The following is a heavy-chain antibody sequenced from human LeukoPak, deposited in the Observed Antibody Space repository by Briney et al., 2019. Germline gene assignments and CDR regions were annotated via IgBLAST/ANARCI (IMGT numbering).Heavy chain of an antibody. Sequence: SETLSLTCAVYGGSFSGYYWSWIRKPPGKGLEWIGECNHSGSTNYNPSLKRRVTISVDTSKNQFSLKLSSVTAADTAVYYCARGLRGRGSGSYYNSRTYYFDYWGQGTLVTVSS. J-gene: IGHJ4*02. D-gene: IGHD3-10*01. CDR1: GGSFSGYY. CDR3: ARGLRGRGSGSYYNSRTYYFDY. CDR2: CNHSGST. V-gene: IGHV4-34*01.